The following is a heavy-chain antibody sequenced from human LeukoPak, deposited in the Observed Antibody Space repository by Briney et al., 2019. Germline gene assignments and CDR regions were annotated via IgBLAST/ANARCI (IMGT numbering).Heavy chain of an antibody. CDR3: ARTITMVRGVITHYYYYYMDV. J-gene: IGHJ6*03. CDR2: TYHSGST. Sequence: SETLSLTCTVSGYSISSGYYWGWIRQPPGKGLEWIGSTYHSGSTYYNPSLKSRVTISVDTSKNQFSLKLSSVTAADTAVYYCARTITMVRGVITHYYYYYMDVWGKGTTVTVSS. D-gene: IGHD3-10*01. CDR1: GYSISSGYY. V-gene: IGHV4-38-2*02.